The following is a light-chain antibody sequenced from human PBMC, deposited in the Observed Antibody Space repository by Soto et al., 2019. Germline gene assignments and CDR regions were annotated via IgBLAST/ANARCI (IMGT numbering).Light chain of an antibody. V-gene: IGKV1-39*01. CDR1: QSISTY. Sequence: DIQMTQSPSSLSASVGDRVTITCRASQSISTYLHWYQQKPGKAPKLLIYATSTLQTGVPSTLSGSGYGTDFTLTISSLQPEDFATYYCQQSYSMPYTFGQGTKVEIK. CDR2: ATS. J-gene: IGKJ2*01. CDR3: QQSYSMPYT.